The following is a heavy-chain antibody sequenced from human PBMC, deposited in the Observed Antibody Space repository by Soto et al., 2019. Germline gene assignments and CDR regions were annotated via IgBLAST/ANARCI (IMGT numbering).Heavy chain of an antibody. CDR3: AKLLVLEGEVQDFDY. Sequence: ESGGGVVRPGRSLRLSCVVSGFTFSSYGMHWVRQAPGKGLEWVAVIPYDGSHTYYADSVKGRFTISRDNSKNTLYLQMDSLRAEDTAVYYCAKLLVLEGEVQDFDYWGQGTLVTVSS. CDR1: GFTFSSYG. J-gene: IGHJ4*02. V-gene: IGHV3-30*18. CDR2: IPYDGSHT. D-gene: IGHD3-3*01.